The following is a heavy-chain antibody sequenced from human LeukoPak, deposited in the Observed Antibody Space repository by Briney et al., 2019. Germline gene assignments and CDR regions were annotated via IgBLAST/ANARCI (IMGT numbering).Heavy chain of an antibody. CDR2: ISFDGSNK. CDR1: GFTFSSYA. Sequence: GGSLRLSCVASGFTFSSYAMHWVRQAPGKGLEWVALISFDGSNKYYADSVKGRFTISRDNSKSTLYLRMNTLRAEDTAVYYCARDRYGDPFDYWGQGTLVTVSS. J-gene: IGHJ4*02. CDR3: ARDRYGDPFDY. D-gene: IGHD4-17*01. V-gene: IGHV3-30-3*01.